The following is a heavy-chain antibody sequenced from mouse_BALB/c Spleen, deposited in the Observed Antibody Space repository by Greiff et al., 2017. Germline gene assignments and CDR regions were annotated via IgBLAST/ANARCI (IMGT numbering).Heavy chain of an antibody. J-gene: IGHJ2*01. Sequence: EVKLMESGGGLVQPGGSRELSCAASGFTFSSFGMHWVRQAPEKGLEWVAYISSGSSTIYYADTVKGRFTISRDNPKNTLFLQMTSLRSEDTAMYYCARWDYFDYWGQGTTLTVSS. D-gene: IGHD4-1*01. CDR1: GFTFSSFG. CDR3: ARWDYFDY. V-gene: IGHV5-17*02. CDR2: ISSGSSTI.